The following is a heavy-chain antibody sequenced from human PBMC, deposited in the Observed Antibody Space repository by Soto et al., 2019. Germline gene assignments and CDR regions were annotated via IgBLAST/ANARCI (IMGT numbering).Heavy chain of an antibody. CDR2: ISSDGSNQ. J-gene: IGHJ4*01. CDR1: GFTFSSYG. V-gene: IGHV3-30*18. Sequence: QVQLVESGGGVVQPGRSLRLSCAASGFTFSSYGMHWVRQTPGKGLEWVAIISSDGSNQHYADSVKGRFTISRDDSKNTLFLQMNSLRSEDTALYYCAKETPPQGNFDYWGHGPLVTVSS. D-gene: IGHD3-10*01. CDR3: AKETPPQGNFDY.